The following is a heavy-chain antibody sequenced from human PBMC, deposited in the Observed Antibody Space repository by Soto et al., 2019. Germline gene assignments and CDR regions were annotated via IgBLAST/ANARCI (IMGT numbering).Heavy chain of an antibody. V-gene: IGHV3-48*02. Sequence: EVQVVESGGGLVQPGGSLRLSCAASGFTFSSNSMNWVRQAPGKGLEWIAYISSSSSTIYDDCVKGRFTISKGNSKNSRDLQMNSLRDQDTAVNYCARVIWSGNLTSDLWGQGTLVTVSS. CDR2: ISSSSSTI. CDR1: GFTFSSNS. J-gene: IGHJ5*02. D-gene: IGHD3-3*01. CDR3: ARVIWSGNLTSDL.